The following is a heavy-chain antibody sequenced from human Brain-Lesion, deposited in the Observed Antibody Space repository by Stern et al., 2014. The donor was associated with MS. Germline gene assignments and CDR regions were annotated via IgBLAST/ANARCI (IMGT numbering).Heavy chain of an antibody. CDR3: ARRGDSSSSGFDY. J-gene: IGHJ4*02. D-gene: IGHD6-6*01. CDR1: GYRFTSHW. Sequence: EVQLVESGAEVKKPGESLKISCKGSGYRFTSHWIRWVRQRPGQGLEGMGTIWPGDSDTSYTPSFQGQVTISADKSISTAYLQWSSLQASDTAMYYCARRGDSSSSGFDYWGQGTLVIVSS. V-gene: IGHV5-51*01. CDR2: IWPGDSDT.